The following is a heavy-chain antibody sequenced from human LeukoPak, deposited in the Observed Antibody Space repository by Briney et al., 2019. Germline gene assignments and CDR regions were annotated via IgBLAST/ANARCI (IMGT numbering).Heavy chain of an antibody. J-gene: IGHJ3*02. V-gene: IGHV3-74*01. CDR2: ISSDGSNT. Sequence: GSLRLSCAASGFTFSSFWMHWARQDAGKGLVWVARISSDGSNTIYADSVKGRFTISRDNAKNTLYLQMNSLRAEDTAVYYCASGVTIWLGNALDMWGQGTMVTVS. CDR3: ASGVTIWLGNALDM. D-gene: IGHD3-3*01. CDR1: GFTFSSFW.